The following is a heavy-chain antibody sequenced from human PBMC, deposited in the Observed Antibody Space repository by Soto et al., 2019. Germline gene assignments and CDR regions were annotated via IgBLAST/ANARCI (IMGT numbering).Heavy chain of an antibody. CDR3: ARDFSKTTVGVVDS. V-gene: IGHV3-11*01. J-gene: IGHJ4*02. D-gene: IGHD3-16*01. CDR1: GFIFSDYY. CDR2: INNGGDIV. Sequence: EESGGGLVKPGQSLRLSCATSGFIFSDYYMAWIRQAPGKGLEWIGYINNGGDIVHYSDAVRGRFRISRDNTKKSLYLQMTSLRAEDTAIYYCARDFSKTTVGVVDSWGQGALVTVSS.